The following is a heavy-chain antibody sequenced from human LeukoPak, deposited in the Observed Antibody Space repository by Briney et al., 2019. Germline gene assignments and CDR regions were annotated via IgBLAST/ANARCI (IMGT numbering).Heavy chain of an antibody. CDR2: IYYSGST. CDR3: ASTYDFWSGYHFDY. Sequence: PSETLSLTCTVSGGSISNYYWSWIRQPPGKGLEWIGYIYYSGSTNYNPSLKSRVTISVDTSKNQFSLKLSSVTAADTAVYYCASTYDFWSGYHFDYWGQGTLVTVSS. CDR1: GGSISNYY. D-gene: IGHD3-3*01. J-gene: IGHJ4*02. V-gene: IGHV4-59*01.